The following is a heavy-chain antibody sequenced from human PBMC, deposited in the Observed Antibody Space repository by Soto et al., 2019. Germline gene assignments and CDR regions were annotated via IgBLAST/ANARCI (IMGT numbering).Heavy chain of an antibody. D-gene: IGHD3-3*01. V-gene: IGHV4-4*07. CDR2: VSTSGNV. J-gene: IGHJ4*02. CDR1: GFSLTQHS. CDR3: ARDNNDFWSLYPLAFDY. Sequence: PLPCTVSGFSLTQHSWSWIRQPAGKGLEWIGRVSTSGNVVSKASLRSRLTMSVDTSKNQFSLRLTSVTAADTAVYYCARDNNDFWSLYPLAFDYWGQGALVTSPQ.